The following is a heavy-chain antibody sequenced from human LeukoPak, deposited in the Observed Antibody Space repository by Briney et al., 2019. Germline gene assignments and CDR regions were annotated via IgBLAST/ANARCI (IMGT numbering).Heavy chain of an antibody. J-gene: IGHJ6*03. V-gene: IGHV4-59*12. D-gene: IGHD3-10*01. CDR1: GGSISNYY. CDR2: IYYSGST. CDR3: ARLRRVYYMDV. Sequence: SETLSLTCTVSGGSISNYYWSWIRQPPGKGLEWIGYIYYSGSTNYNPSLKSRVTISVDTSKNQFSLKLSSVTAADTAVYYCARLRRVYYMDVWGKGTTVTISS.